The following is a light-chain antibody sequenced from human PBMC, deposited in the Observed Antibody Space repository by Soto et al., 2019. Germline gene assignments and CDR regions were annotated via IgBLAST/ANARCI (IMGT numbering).Light chain of an antibody. CDR2: DVS. CDR1: SSDVGSYDL. J-gene: IGLJ3*02. CDR3: CSYAGSYTWV. V-gene: IGLV2-11*01. Sequence: QSVLTQPASVSGSPGQSITISCTGTSSDVGSYDLVSWYQHHPGTAPKLMIYDVSKRPSGVPDRFSGSKSGNTASLTISGLQAEDEADYYCCSYAGSYTWVFGGGTKLTVL.